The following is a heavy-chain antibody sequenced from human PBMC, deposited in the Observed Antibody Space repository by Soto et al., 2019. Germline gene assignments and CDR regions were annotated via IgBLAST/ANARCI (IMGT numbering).Heavy chain of an antibody. CDR3: ATGGLFSS. V-gene: IGHV4-34*01. CDR1: GESFSANY. D-gene: IGHD3-3*01. J-gene: IGHJ5*02. Sequence: SETLSLTCDISGESFSANYWSWIRQTPGKGLEWLGEINHAGTTDYNPSVEDRIIISADASKNQFSLKLTSVTAMDTAVCYCATGGLFSSWGQGTLVTVSS. CDR2: INHAGTT.